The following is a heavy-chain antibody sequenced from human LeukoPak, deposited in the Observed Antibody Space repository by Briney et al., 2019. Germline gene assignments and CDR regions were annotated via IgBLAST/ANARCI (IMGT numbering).Heavy chain of an antibody. CDR2: INAGNGDT. J-gene: IGHJ5*02. Sequence: ASVKVSCKASGYTFTSYAMHWVRQAPGQRLEWMGWINAGNGDTKYSQKFQGRVTITRDTSASTANMELSSLRSDDTAVYYCARGAMVRGVIIVYNWFDPWGQGTLVTVSS. V-gene: IGHV1-3*01. D-gene: IGHD3-10*01. CDR1: GYTFTSYA. CDR3: ARGAMVRGVIIVYNWFDP.